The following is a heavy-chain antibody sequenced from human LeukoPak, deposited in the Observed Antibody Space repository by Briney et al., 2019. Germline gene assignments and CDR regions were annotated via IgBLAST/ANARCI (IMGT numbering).Heavy chain of an antibody. V-gene: IGHV4-59*01. Sequence: NPSETLSLTCTVSGSSISRYYWSWLRQPPGKGQEWIGYIYHSGSTNYSPSLKSRVTISLDTSKNQFSLNLSSVTAADTAVYYCARDRPYYFGSGSYYDGFDSWGQGTLVTVSS. D-gene: IGHD3-10*01. CDR1: GSSISRYY. CDR3: ARDRPYYFGSGSYYDGFDS. CDR2: IYHSGST. J-gene: IGHJ4*02.